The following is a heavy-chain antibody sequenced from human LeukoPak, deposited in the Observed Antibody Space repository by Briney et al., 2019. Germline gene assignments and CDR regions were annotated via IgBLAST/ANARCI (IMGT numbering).Heavy chain of an antibody. Sequence: PGGSLRLSCAASGFTFSSFSMNWVRQAPGKGLEWISYISSSGPTIYYADSVKGRFTISRDNSKNTLYLQMNSLRAEDTAVYYCARVEITTLSQDAFDIWAKGQWSPSLQ. CDR3: ARVEITTLSQDAFDI. D-gene: IGHD1-1*01. CDR1: GFTFSSFS. J-gene: IGHJ3*02. V-gene: IGHV3-48*01. CDR2: ISSSGPTI.